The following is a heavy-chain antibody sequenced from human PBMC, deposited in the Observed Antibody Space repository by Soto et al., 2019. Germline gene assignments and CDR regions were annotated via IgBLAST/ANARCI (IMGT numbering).Heavy chain of an antibody. V-gene: IGHV4-31*03. CDR2: IRYSEST. D-gene: IGHD3-16*01. CDR1: GDSISSGGYY. Sequence: QVQLQQSGPGLVKPSQTLSLTCTVSGDSISSGGYYWTWIRQHPGKGLEWIGYIRYSESTYYNPSRKSRVIVSIDTSKNQFSLRLSSVTAADTAVYFCTRGAWGYAFDVWGQGTMVTVSS. CDR3: TRGAWGYAFDV. J-gene: IGHJ3*01.